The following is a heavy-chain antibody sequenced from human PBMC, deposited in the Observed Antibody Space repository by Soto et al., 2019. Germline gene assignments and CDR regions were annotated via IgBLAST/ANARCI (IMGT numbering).Heavy chain of an antibody. D-gene: IGHD4-17*01. CDR3: ARGKSPGTVTTIGGSSQTKNNWFDP. V-gene: IGHV1-2*04. CDR2: INPNSGGT. Sequence: QVQLVQSGAEVKKPGASVKVSCKASGYTFTGYYMHWVRQAPGQGLEWMGWINPNSGGTNYAQKFQGWVTMTRDTSISTAYMELSRLRSDDTAVYYCARGKSPGTVTTIGGSSQTKNNWFDPWGQGTLVTVSS. CDR1: GYTFTGYY. J-gene: IGHJ5*02.